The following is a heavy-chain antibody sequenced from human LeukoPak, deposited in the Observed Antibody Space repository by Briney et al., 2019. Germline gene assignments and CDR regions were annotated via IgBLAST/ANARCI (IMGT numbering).Heavy chain of an antibody. J-gene: IGHJ4*02. CDR2: ISAYNGNT. D-gene: IGHD6-19*01. CDR1: GYTFTSYG. V-gene: IGHV1-18*01. CDR3: ASDEEGYSSGLGYY. Sequence: ASVKVSCKASGYTFTSYGISWVRQAPGQGHEWMGWISAYNGNTNYAQKLQGRVTMTTDTSTSTAYMELRSLRSDDTAVYYCASDEEGYSSGLGYYWGQGTLVTVSS.